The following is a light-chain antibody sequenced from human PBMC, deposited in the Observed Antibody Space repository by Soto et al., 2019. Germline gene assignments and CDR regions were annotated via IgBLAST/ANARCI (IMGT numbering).Light chain of an antibody. CDR3: SSYTTSSTL. Sequence: QSALTQPASVSGSPGQWITISCTGTSSDVGDYNHVSWYQQHPGKAPKLMIYDVSHRPSGVSNRLSGSKSGNTASLTISGLQAEDEADYYCSSYTTSSTLVGGGTKLTVL. J-gene: IGLJ2*01. V-gene: IGLV2-14*01. CDR1: SSDVGDYNH. CDR2: DVS.